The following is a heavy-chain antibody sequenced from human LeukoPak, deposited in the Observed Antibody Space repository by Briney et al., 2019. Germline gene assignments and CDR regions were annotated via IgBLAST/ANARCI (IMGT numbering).Heavy chain of an antibody. Sequence: GASVKVSCKASGGTFSSYTISWVRQAPGQGLEWMGRIIPILGIANYAQKFQGRVTITADKFTSTAYMELSSLRSEDTAVYYCARDVGWDAFDIWGQGTMVTVSS. V-gene: IGHV1-69*04. CDR3: ARDVGWDAFDI. CDR1: GGTFSSYT. D-gene: IGHD2-15*01. J-gene: IGHJ3*02. CDR2: IIPILGIA.